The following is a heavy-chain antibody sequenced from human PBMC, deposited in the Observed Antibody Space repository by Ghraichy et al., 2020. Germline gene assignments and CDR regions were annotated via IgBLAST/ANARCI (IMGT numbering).Heavy chain of an antibody. D-gene: IGHD1-1*01. J-gene: IGHJ3*02. CDR1: GFTFSSYA. V-gene: IGHV3-23*01. CDR3: AKTNNAHWIEDPFDI. CDR2: ISSSGENL. Sequence: LSLTCAASGFTFSSYAMNWVRQAPGRGLEWVSGISSSGENLYYADSVKGRFIISRDNSKNPLYVHMSSLRAEDTAVYYCAKTNNAHWIEDPFDIWGQGTMATVSS.